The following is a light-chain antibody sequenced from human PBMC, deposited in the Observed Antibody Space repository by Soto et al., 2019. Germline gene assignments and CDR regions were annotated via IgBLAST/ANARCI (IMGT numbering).Light chain of an antibody. CDR3: SSYTIRSTVV. Sequence: QSVLTQPASVSGSPGQSITISCTGTSGDVGGHKYVSWYQQHPGEAPKLIIYEVTNRPSGVSDRFSASKSANTASLTISGLQAEDEADYYCSSYTIRSTVVFGGGTKVTVL. CDR1: SGDVGGHKY. CDR2: EVT. V-gene: IGLV2-14*01. J-gene: IGLJ3*02.